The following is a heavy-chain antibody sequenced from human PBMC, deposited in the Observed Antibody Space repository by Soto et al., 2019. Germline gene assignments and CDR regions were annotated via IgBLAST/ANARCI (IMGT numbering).Heavy chain of an antibody. Sequence: SETLSLTCTVSGGSISGYYWSWIRQPPGKGLEWIGYIYYSGSTNYNPSLKSRVTISVDTSKNQFSLKLSSVTAADTVVYYCARDGHSSGFFDYWGQGMLVTV. J-gene: IGHJ4*02. D-gene: IGHD3-22*01. V-gene: IGHV4-59*01. CDR3: ARDGHSSGFFDY. CDR2: IYYSGST. CDR1: GGSISGYY.